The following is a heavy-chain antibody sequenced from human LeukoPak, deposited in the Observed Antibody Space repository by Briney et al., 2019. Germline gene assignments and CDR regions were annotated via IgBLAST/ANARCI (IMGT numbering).Heavy chain of an antibody. J-gene: IGHJ4*02. D-gene: IGHD3-10*02. CDR1: GGSISSGSYY. Sequence: SQTLSLTCTVSGGSISSGSYYWSWIRQPAGKRLEWIGRIYTSGSTNYNPSLKSRVTISIDTSKNQFSLKLNSVTASDTAVYYCARLMFGGGDDAGENFDHWGQGTLVNVSS. V-gene: IGHV4-61*02. CDR2: IYTSGST. CDR3: ARLMFGGGDDAGENFDH.